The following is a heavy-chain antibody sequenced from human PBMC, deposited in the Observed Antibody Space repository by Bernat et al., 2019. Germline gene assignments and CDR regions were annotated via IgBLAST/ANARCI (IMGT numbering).Heavy chain of an antibody. D-gene: IGHD3-9*01. CDR2: IYYSGST. CDR1: GGSISSYY. J-gene: IGHJ5*02. Sequence: QVQLQESGPGLVKPSETLSLTCTVSGGSISSYYWSWIRQPPGKGLEWIGYIYYSGSTNYNPSLKSRVTISVDTSKNQFSLKLSSVTAADTAVYYCARVLKPPLHWWFDPWGQGTLVTVSS. V-gene: IGHV4-59*01. CDR3: ARVLKPPLHWWFDP.